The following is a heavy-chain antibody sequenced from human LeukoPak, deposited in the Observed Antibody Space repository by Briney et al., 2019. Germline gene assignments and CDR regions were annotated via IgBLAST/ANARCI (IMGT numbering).Heavy chain of an antibody. CDR2: INSDGSSI. D-gene: IGHD4-11*01. J-gene: IGHJ4*02. V-gene: IGHV3-74*01. CDR3: ANLRVTREGETG. Sequence: PGGSLRLSCAASGFTFSSYWMHWVRQAPGKGLVWVSRINSDGSSIGYADSVKGRFTISRDNAKNTLYLQMNSLRTEDTAVYYCANLRVTREGETGWGQGTLVTVSS. CDR1: GFTFSSYW.